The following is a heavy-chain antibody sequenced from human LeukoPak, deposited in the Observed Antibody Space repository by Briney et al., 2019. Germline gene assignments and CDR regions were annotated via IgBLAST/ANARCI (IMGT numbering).Heavy chain of an antibody. J-gene: IGHJ4*02. D-gene: IGHD3-22*01. CDR2: INPNSGGT. CDR3: ARDDTESSGYFDY. CDR1: GYTFTGYY. V-gene: IGHV1-2*04. Sequence: GASVKVSCKASGYTFTGYYMHWARQAPGQGLEWMGWINPNSGGTNYAQKFQGWVTMTRDTSISTAYMELSRLRSDDTAVYYCARDDTESSGYFDYWGQGTLVTVSS.